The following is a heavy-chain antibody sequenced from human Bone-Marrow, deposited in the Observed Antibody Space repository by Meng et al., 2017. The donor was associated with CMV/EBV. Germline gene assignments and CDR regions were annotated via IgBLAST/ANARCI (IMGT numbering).Heavy chain of an antibody. CDR2: IYDGGTT. J-gene: IGHJ6*02. V-gene: IGHV3-66*02. CDR1: GFTVNNNF. CDR3: AKSLGPTSIRPRYGMDV. Sequence: GESLKISCAASGFTVNNNFMSWVRQAPGKGLEWVSVIYDGGTTNYADSVKGRFTISRDNSKNTLHLQMNSLRAEDTAVYYCAKSLGPTSIRPRYGMDVWGQGTTVTVSS. D-gene: IGHD6-13*01.